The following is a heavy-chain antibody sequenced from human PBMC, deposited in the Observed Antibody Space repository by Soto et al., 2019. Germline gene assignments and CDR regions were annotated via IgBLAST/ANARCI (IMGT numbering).Heavy chain of an antibody. Sequence: ASVKVSCKASGYTFTGYYMHWVRQAPGQGLEWMGWINPNSGGTNYAQKFQGWVTMTRDTSISAAYMELSRLRSDDTVVYYCAREGVAITGTEGENWFDPWGQGTLVTVSS. V-gene: IGHV1-2*04. J-gene: IGHJ5*02. CDR1: GYTFTGYY. D-gene: IGHD1-20*01. CDR3: AREGVAITGTEGENWFDP. CDR2: INPNSGGT.